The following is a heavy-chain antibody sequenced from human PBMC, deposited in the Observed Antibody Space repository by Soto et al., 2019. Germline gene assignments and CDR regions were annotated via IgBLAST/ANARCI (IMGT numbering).Heavy chain of an antibody. J-gene: IGHJ6*04. D-gene: IGHD2-15*01. CDR1: GGSVSSGSYY. CDR3: GRDPRYGSGGSSSSGEHSGMDV. V-gene: IGHV4-61*01. CDR2: IYYSGST. Sequence: QVQLQESGPGLVKPSETLSLTCTVSGGSVSSGSYYWSWIRQPPGKGLEWIGYIYYSGSTNYNPSPRCRFPIPVARSKILFAVRLVFVTVGATAVYYCGRDPRYGSGGSSSSGEHSGMDVWGKGTTVTVPS.